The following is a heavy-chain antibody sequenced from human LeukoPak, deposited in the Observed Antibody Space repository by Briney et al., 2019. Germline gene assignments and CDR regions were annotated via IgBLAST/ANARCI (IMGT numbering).Heavy chain of an antibody. CDR2: ISSSRTSI. CDR3: ARGDGYNFFDY. V-gene: IGHV3-21*04. CDR1: GFTLSSYS. Sequence: PGGSLRLSCAASGFTLSSYSMNWVRQAPGKGLEWVAYISSSRTSIYYADSVKGRFTISRDNSENTLYLQMKSLRAEDTAVYYCARGDGYNFFDYWGQGTLVTVSS. J-gene: IGHJ4*02. D-gene: IGHD5-24*01.